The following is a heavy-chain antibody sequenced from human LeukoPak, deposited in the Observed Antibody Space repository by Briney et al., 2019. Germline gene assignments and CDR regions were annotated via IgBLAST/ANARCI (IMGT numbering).Heavy chain of an antibody. Sequence: SETLSLTCTVTGGSISSHYWSWLGQPRVKGLEGIGYIYYSGSTNYNPSLKSRVTISVDTSKNQFSLKLSSVTAADTAVYYCARLYNWNPFAAFDIWGQGTMVTVSS. V-gene: IGHV4-59*11. CDR2: IYYSGST. CDR3: ARLYNWNPFAAFDI. D-gene: IGHD1-20*01. J-gene: IGHJ3*02. CDR1: GGSISSHY.